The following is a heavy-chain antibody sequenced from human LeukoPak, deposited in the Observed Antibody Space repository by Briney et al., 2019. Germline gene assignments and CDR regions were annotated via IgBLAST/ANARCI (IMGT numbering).Heavy chain of an antibody. CDR1: GLTFSNAW. D-gene: IGHD6-13*01. CDR2: INHSGST. V-gene: IGHV4-34*01. J-gene: IGHJ4*02. CDR3: AREGDYSSTDY. Sequence: GSLRLSCAASGLTFSNAWMDWIRQPPGKGLEWIGEINHSGSTNYNPSLKSRVTISVDTSKNQFSLKLSSVTAADTAVYYCAREGDYSSTDYWGQGTLVTVSS.